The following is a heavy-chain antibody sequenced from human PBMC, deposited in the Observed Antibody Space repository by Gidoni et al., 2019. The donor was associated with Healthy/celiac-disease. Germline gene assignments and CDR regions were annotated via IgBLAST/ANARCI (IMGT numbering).Heavy chain of an antibody. V-gene: IGHV1-69*06. Sequence: QVQLVQSGAEVKNPGSAVKVSCKASGGTFSSNAISWVRKAPGQGLEWMGGISPIFGTANYAQKFKGRVTITADKSTSTCYMELSSLRSEDTAVYYCARGEFGVVVVVNDAFDIWGQGTMVTVSS. CDR1: GGTFSSNA. J-gene: IGHJ3*02. CDR2: ISPIFGTA. CDR3: ARGEFGVVVVVNDAFDI. D-gene: IGHD3-3*01.